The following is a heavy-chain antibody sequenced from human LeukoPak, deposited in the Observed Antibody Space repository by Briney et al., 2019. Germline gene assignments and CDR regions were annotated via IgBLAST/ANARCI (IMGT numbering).Heavy chain of an antibody. V-gene: IGHV3-74*01. CDR1: GFTFSNYW. Sequence: GGSLRLSCAASGFTFSNYWMHWVRQAPGKGLVWVSRINSDGSRATYADSVKGRFTISRDNAKNTLYLQMNSLRAEDTAVYYCARDLKFFGGYYYGMDVWAKGPRSPSP. D-gene: IGHD3-10*01. CDR3: ARDLKFFGGYYYGMDV. CDR2: INSDGSRA. J-gene: IGHJ6*02.